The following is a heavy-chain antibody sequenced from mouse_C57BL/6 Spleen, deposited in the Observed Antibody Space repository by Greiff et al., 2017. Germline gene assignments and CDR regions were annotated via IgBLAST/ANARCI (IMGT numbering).Heavy chain of an antibody. CDR3: ARSYNYGSSSWYFDV. J-gene: IGHJ1*03. Sequence: VQLQQSGAELVKPGASVKMSCKASGYTFTTYPIEWMKQNHGKSLEWIGNFHPYNDDTKYNEKFKGKATLTVEKSSSTVYLGLRRLTSDDSAVYYCARSYNYGSSSWYFDVWGTVTTVTVAS. CDR1: GYTFTTYP. D-gene: IGHD1-1*01. CDR2: FHPYNDDT. V-gene: IGHV1-47*01.